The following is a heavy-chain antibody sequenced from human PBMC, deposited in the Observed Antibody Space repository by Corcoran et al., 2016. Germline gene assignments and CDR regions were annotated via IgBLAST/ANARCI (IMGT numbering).Heavy chain of an antibody. Sequence: QVQLVQSGAEVKKPGASVKVSCKASGYTFTSYYMHWVRQAPGQGLEWMGIINPSGGSTSYAQKFQGRVTMTRETSTSTVYMELSSLRSEYTAVYYCEREGGIQLWFPPPKYNWFDPWGQGTLVTVSS. J-gene: IGHJ5*02. V-gene: IGHV1-46*01. CDR1: GYTFTSYY. CDR3: EREGGIQLWFPPPKYNWFDP. D-gene: IGHD5-18*01. CDR2: INPSGGST.